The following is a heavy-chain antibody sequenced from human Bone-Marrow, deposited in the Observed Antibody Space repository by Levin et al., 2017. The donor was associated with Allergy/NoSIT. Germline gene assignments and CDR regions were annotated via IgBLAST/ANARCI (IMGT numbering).Heavy chain of an antibody. CDR3: ARLDGYSLDY. Sequence: SETLSLTCTVSGGSISSAGYHWTWIRQYPGKGLEWIGYISYRGSTYFNSSLKSLLTMSIDTSEQHFSLNLTSVSAADTAIYYCARLDGYSLDYWGQGALVTVSS. D-gene: IGHD1-1*01. J-gene: IGHJ4*02. V-gene: IGHV4-31*01. CDR1: GGSISSAGYH. CDR2: ISYRGST.